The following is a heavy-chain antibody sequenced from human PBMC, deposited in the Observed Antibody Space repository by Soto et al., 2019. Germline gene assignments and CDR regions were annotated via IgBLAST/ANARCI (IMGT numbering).Heavy chain of an antibody. CDR3: GHPNSGNFYYFDS. CDR1: GFSLSSYGVG. J-gene: IGHJ4*02. V-gene: IGHV2-5*02. CDR2: IYWDDDK. D-gene: IGHD1-26*01. Sequence: QITLKESGPTLVKPTQTLTLTCTFSGFSLSSYGVGVGWIRQPPGKALEWPALIYWDDDKRYSPSLKTRLTIHNDTTTNHVVPTITNMDTVDTATYYCGHPNSGNFYYFDSWGQGILVTVSS.